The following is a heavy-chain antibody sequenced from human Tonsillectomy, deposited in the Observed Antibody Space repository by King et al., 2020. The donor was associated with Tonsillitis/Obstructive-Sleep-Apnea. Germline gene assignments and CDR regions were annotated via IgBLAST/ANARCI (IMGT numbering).Heavy chain of an antibody. J-gene: IGHJ3*02. Sequence: VQLVESGGGLVQPGGSLRLSCVVSGFTITISYMTWVRQAPGKGLEWVSIIYRDGRPSTADSVKGKFIISRDNSKKTVYLQMNSLRGEDTAVYYCARGIDFMTSGDAFDIWGQGTVVTVSS. CDR1: GFTITISY. V-gene: IGHV3-66*01. CDR2: IYRDGRP. D-gene: IGHD3-3*01. CDR3: ARGIDFMTSGDAFDI.